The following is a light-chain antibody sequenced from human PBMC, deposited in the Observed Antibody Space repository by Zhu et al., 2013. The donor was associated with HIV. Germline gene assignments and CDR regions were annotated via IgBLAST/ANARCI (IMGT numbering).Light chain of an antibody. J-gene: IGLJ2*01. Sequence: QSALTQPASVSGSPGQSITISCTGTSSDXGITTLSPGTNNTQQSPKLIIYEVNERPSGVSNRFSGSKSGNVASLTISGLQAKDEADYYCCSHAITSPHVIFGGGTKVTVL. V-gene: IGLV2-23*02. CDR2: EVN. CDR3: CSHAITSPHVI. CDR1: SSDXGITT.